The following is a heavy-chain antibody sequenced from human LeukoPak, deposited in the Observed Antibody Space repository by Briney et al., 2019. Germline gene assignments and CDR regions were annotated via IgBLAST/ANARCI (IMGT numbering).Heavy chain of an antibody. D-gene: IGHD1-26*01. CDR3: ANHMLGGDSGSYYEVGELGMDV. Sequence: GRSLRLSCAVSGFTFSSYGMHWVRQAPGKGLEWVAVISYDGSNKYYADSVKGRFTISRDKSKNTLYLQMNSLRAEDTAVYYCANHMLGGDSGSYYEVGELGMDVWGQGTTVTVSS. J-gene: IGHJ6*02. CDR1: GFTFSSYG. CDR2: ISYDGSNK. V-gene: IGHV3-30*18.